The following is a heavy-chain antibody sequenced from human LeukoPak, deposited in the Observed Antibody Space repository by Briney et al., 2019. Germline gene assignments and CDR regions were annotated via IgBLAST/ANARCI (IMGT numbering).Heavy chain of an antibody. Sequence: PGRSLRLCCAASGFTFSSYGMHWVRQAPGKGLEWVAVISYDGSNKYYADSVKGRFTISRDNSKNTLYLQMNSLRAEDTAVYYCAKDFGYYDFWSGPLDYWGPGTLVTVSS. J-gene: IGHJ4*02. CDR2: ISYDGSNK. CDR1: GFTFSSYG. D-gene: IGHD3-3*01. CDR3: AKDFGYYDFWSGPLDY. V-gene: IGHV3-30*18.